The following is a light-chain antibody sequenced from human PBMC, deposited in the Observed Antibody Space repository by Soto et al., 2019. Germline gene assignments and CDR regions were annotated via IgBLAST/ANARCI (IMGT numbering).Light chain of an antibody. V-gene: IGKV1-5*03. CDR2: TAS. Sequence: DIQMTQSPSTLSASVGDRVTITCRASQSISDWLAWYQQKPGKAPTLLIYTASNLNSGVPSRFSGSRSGTEFTLTISSLQPDDFAPYYCQLYDSSSGLTFGGGTKVEIK. CDR3: QLYDSSSGLT. J-gene: IGKJ4*01. CDR1: QSISDW.